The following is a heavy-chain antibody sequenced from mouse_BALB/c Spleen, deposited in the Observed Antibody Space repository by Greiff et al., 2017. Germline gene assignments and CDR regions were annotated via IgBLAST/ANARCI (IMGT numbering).Heavy chain of an antibody. CDR2: INPYNDGT. Sequence: EVQGVESGPELVKPGASVKMSCKASGYTFTSYVMHWVKQKPGQGLEWIGYINPYNDGTKYNEKFKGKATLTSDKSSSTAYMELSSLTSEDSAVYYCARGKLGWLLGYAMDYWGQGTSVTVSS. CDR3: ARGKLGWLLGYAMDY. J-gene: IGHJ4*01. D-gene: IGHD2-3*01. CDR1: GYTFTSYV. V-gene: IGHV1-14*01.